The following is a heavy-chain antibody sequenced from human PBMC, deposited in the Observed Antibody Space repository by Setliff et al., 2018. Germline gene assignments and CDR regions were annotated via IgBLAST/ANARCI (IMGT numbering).Heavy chain of an antibody. CDR2: IYYSGST. CDR3: ARDFGDYGLDP. Sequence: SETLSLTCAVYGGSFSGYYWSWIRQPPGKGLEWFAYIYYSGSTYYNPSLKSRVTISVDTSKNQFSLKLSTVTAADTSVYYCARDFGDYGLDPWGQGTLVTVSS. V-gene: IGHV4-30-4*08. J-gene: IGHJ5*02. CDR1: GGSFSGYY. D-gene: IGHD4-17*01.